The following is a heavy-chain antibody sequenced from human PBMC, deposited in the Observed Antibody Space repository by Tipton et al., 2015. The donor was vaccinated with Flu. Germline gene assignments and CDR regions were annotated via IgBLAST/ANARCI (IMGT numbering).Heavy chain of an antibody. V-gene: IGHV4-59*06. CDR1: GGSISRNY. Sequence: TLSLTCTVSGGSISRNYWSWIRQHPGKGLEWIGCIYYSGSTYYNPSLESRLTISVDTSKNQFSLRMNSVTAADTAVYYCARHTGDSVRGVIDYWGQGTLVTVSS. J-gene: IGHJ4*02. CDR2: IYYSGST. D-gene: IGHD3-10*02. CDR3: ARHTGDSVRGVIDY.